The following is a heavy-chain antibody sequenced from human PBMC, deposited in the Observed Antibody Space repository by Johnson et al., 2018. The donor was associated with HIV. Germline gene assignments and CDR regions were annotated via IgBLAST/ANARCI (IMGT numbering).Heavy chain of an antibody. Sequence: QVLLVESGGGVVQPGMSLRLSCAASGFTFSSYAMHWVRQAPGKGLEWVAVISYDGSNKYYADSVKGRFTISRDNSKNTLYLQLNSLRAEDTAVYYCAKESETYGGNIGFEHPFDIWGQGTMVTVSS. CDR2: ISYDGSNK. V-gene: IGHV3-30*04. CDR3: AKESETYGGNIGFEHPFDI. CDR1: GFTFSSYA. D-gene: IGHD4-23*01. J-gene: IGHJ3*02.